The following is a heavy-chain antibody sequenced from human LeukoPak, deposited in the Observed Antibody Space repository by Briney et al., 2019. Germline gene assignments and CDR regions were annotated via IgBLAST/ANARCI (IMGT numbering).Heavy chain of an antibody. D-gene: IGHD6-13*01. CDR2: IWYDGSNK. CDR1: GFTFDDYA. V-gene: IGHV3-33*08. CDR3: ARDEGQHLVTWYFDL. Sequence: GGSLRLSCAASGFTFDDYAMHWVRQAPGKGLEWVAVIWYDGSNKYYADSVKGRFTISRDNSKNTLYLQMNSLRAEDTAVYYCARDEGQHLVTWYFDLWGRGTLVTVSS. J-gene: IGHJ2*01.